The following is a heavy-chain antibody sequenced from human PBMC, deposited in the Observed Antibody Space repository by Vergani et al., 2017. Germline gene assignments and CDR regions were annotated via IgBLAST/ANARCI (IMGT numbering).Heavy chain of an antibody. V-gene: IGHV4-34*01. Sequence: QVQLQQWGAGLLKPSETLSLTCAVYGGSFSGYYWSWIRQPPGKGLEWIGEINHSGSTNYNPSLKSRVTISVDTSKNQFSLKLSSVTAADTAVYYCARGFTYDDSIGYYCHFDYWGQGTLVTVSS. D-gene: IGHD3-22*01. J-gene: IGHJ4*02. CDR3: ARGFTYDDSIGYYCHFDY. CDR1: GGSFSGYY. CDR2: INHSGST.